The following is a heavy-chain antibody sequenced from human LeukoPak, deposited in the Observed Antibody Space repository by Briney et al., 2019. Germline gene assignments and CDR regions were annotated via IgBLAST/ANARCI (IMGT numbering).Heavy chain of an antibody. CDR3: VKGPYGDYYFDY. J-gene: IGHJ4*02. D-gene: IGHD4-17*01. CDR1: GFTFSSYA. CDR2: ISSNGGST. V-gene: IGHV3-64*01. Sequence: GGSLRLSCAASGFTFSSYAMHWVRQAPGKGLEYVSAISSNGGSTYYANSVKGRFTISRDNSKNTLYLQMGSLRAEDTAVYYCVKGPYGDYYFDYWGQGTLVTVSS.